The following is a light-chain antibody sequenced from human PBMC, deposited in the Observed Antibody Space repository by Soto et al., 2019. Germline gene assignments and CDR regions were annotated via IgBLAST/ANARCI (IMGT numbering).Light chain of an antibody. J-gene: IGLJ3*02. Sequence: QSALTQPPSASGSPGQSVTISCTGTSSDVGDHKYVSWYQQHPGKAPKVMIYEVNKRPSGVPNRFSGSKSGNTASLTVSGLQTEDEADYYCSSYAGSNKLLFGGGTKLTVL. CDR1: SSDVGDHKY. CDR3: SSYAGSNKLL. CDR2: EVN. V-gene: IGLV2-8*01.